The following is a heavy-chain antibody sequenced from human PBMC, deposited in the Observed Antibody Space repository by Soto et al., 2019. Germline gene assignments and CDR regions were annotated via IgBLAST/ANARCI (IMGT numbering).Heavy chain of an antibody. Sequence: QPGGSLRLSCAASGFTFSSYAMSWVRQAPGKGLEWVSAISGSGGSTYYADSVKGRFTISRDNSKNTLYLQMNSLRAEDTAVYYCAKAPTAYRGYYYDSSGYYWGWFDPWGQGTLVTVSS. CDR3: AKAPTAYRGYYYDSSGYYWGWFDP. CDR2: ISGSGGST. V-gene: IGHV3-23*01. J-gene: IGHJ5*02. CDR1: GFTFSSYA. D-gene: IGHD3-22*01.